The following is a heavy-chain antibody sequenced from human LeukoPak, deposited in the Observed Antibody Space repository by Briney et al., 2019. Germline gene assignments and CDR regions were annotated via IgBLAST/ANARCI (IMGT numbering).Heavy chain of an antibody. V-gene: IGHV1-69*05. CDR3: ARGGVVVPAAPRWLAFDI. Sequence: GSSVKVSCKASGGTFSSYAISWVRQAPGQGLEWMGGIIPIFGTANYAQKFQGRVTITTDESTSTAYMELSSLRSEHTAVYYCARGGVVVPAAPRWLAFDIWGQGTMVTVSS. CDR1: GGTFSSYA. CDR2: IIPIFGTA. D-gene: IGHD2-2*01. J-gene: IGHJ3*02.